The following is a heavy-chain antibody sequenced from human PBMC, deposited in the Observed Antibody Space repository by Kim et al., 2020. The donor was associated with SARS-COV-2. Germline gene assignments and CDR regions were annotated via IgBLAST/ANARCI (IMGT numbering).Heavy chain of an antibody. J-gene: IGHJ4*02. V-gene: IGHV1-18*04. CDR2: ISAYNGNT. D-gene: IGHD1-26*01. CDR1: GYTFTSYG. Sequence: ASVKVSCKASGYTFTSYGISWVRQAPGQGLEWMGWISAYNGNTNYAQKLQGRVTMTTDTSTSTAYMELRSLRSDDTAVYYCARFLREVGANREVVHWGQGTLVTVSS. CDR3: ARFLREVGANREVVH.